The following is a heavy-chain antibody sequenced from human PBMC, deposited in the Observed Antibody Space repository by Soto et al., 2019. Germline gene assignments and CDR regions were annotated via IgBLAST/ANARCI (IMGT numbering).Heavy chain of an antibody. CDR1: GASIRSTDYC. V-gene: IGHV4-30-4*01. CDR2: FYYTGST. CDR3: VRTARRGAVATHLFDR. Sequence: TSETLSLTCTVSGASIRSTDYCWCLIRPPPGEGLEWIGYFYYTGSTYYNPSHMSRLTISVDTSKNQFSLKLTSVTAAETAVYYCVRTARRGAVATHLFDRWGQGTQVTVSS. D-gene: IGHD2-21*02. J-gene: IGHJ5*02.